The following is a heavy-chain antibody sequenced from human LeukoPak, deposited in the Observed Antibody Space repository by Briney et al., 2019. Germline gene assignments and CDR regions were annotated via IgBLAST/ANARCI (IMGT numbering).Heavy chain of an antibody. CDR3: IFSDV. CDR2: ITLYNGNT. Sequence: GESLKISCKGSGYTFTYCSLHWLQQAPGQGLERMRWITLYNGNTNYAKKFQGRVTITRDMSLRTAYIELSSLRSEDSAVSLTIFSDVWGQGTTVTVSS. V-gene: IGHV1-68*01. D-gene: IGHD3-9*01. J-gene: IGHJ6*02. CDR1: GYTFTYCS.